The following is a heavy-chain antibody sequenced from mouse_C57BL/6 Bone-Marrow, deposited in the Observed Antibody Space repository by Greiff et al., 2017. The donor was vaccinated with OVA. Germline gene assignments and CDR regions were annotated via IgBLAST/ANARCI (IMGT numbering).Heavy chain of an antibody. J-gene: IGHJ4*01. CDR1: GFNIKDDY. CDR3: TTGGSGFLYYYAMDY. D-gene: IGHD3-2*02. CDR2: IDPENGDT. V-gene: IGHV14-4*01. Sequence: VQLQQSGAELVRPGASVKLSCTASGFNIKDDYMHWVKQRPEQGLEWIGWIDPENGDTEYASKFQGKATITADTSSNTAYLQLSSLTSEDTAVYYCTTGGSGFLYYYAMDYWGQGTSVTVSS.